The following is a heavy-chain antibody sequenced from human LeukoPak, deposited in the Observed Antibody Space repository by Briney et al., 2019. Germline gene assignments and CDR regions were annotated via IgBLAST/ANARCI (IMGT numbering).Heavy chain of an antibody. V-gene: IGHV3-23*01. CDR2: ISGDGHYI. CDR1: GFTFTNYA. CDR3: AKNFGTGKAFYDY. D-gene: IGHD2/OR15-2a*01. Sequence: GGSLRLSCVASGFTFTNYAMTWVRQAPGKGLEWVEAISGDGHYIYYTDSVKGRFTISRDNAKNTLYLHMDSLREEDTAVYYCAKNFGTGKAFYDYWARETLVTVSS. J-gene: IGHJ4*02.